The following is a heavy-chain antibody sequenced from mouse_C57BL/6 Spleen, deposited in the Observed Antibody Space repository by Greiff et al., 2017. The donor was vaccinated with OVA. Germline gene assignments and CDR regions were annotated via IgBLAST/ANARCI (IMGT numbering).Heavy chain of an antibody. CDR1: GYTFTSYW. V-gene: IGHV1-61*01. Sequence: VQLQQPGAELVRPGSSVKLSCKASGYTFTSYWMDWVKQRPGQGLDWIGNIYPSDSETHYNQKFKDKATLTVDKSSSTAYMQLSSLTSEDSAVYYCARESPITTVVAHWYFDVWGTGTTVTVSS. CDR3: ARESPITTVVAHWYFDV. J-gene: IGHJ1*03. D-gene: IGHD1-1*01. CDR2: IYPSDSET.